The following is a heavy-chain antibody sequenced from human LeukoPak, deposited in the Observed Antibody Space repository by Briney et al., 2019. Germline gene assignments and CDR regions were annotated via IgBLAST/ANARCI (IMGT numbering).Heavy chain of an antibody. D-gene: IGHD2-15*01. CDR2: ISGSGGNT. CDR1: GFTFSNYG. J-gene: IGHJ4*02. CDR3: AKDVVGTPNGYFDS. Sequence: PGGSLRLSCAASGFTFSNYGMSWVRQAPGKGLEWVSTISGSGGNTYYADSVKGRFTISRDNARNSLYLQMNSLRVEDMALYYCAKDVVGTPNGYFDSWGQGTLVTISS. V-gene: IGHV3-23*01.